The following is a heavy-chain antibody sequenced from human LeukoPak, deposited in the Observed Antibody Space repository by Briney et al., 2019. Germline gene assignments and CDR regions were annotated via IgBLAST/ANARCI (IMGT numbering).Heavy chain of an antibody. V-gene: IGHV3-74*01. CDR3: HSSRALWDFDF. Sequence: GGSLRLSCAASGFTFTSYLMHWVRQAPGKGLVWVSRINGDGGCTNYADSVKGRFTISRDNTKNTLFLQMNSLRAEDTAVYYSHSSRALWDFDFWGRGTLVTVSS. CDR2: INGDGGCT. CDR1: GFTFTSYL. D-gene: IGHD2-2*01. J-gene: IGHJ2*01.